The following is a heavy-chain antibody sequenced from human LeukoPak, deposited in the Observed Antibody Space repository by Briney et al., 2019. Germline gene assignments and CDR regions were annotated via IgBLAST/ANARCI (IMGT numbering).Heavy chain of an antibody. Sequence: SETLSLTCAVYGGSFSGYYWSWIRQPPGKGLEWIGEINHSGSTNYNPSLKSRVTISVDTSKNQFSLKLSSVTAADTAVYYCARVTGIAAAGTLYSSGWYWRTRVYFDYWGQGTLVTVSS. CDR1: GGSFSGYY. D-gene: IGHD6-13*01. CDR2: INHSGST. J-gene: IGHJ4*02. CDR3: ARVTGIAAAGTLYSSGWYWRTRVYFDY. V-gene: IGHV4-34*01.